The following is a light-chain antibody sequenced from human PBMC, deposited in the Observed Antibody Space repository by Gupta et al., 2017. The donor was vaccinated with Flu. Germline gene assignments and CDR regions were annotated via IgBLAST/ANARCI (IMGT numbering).Light chain of an antibody. CDR2: GAS. CDR3: QQYNKWPWT. J-gene: IGKJ1*01. CDR1: ESVTSN. Sequence: PDTPAVSPGERATLSSSASESVTSNLAWYQHRPGQAPRLLIYGASTRATGIPIRFSGSETGTDFTLTISSLQSADSAVYFCQQYNKWPWTFGPGTRVEIK. V-gene: IGKV3-15*01.